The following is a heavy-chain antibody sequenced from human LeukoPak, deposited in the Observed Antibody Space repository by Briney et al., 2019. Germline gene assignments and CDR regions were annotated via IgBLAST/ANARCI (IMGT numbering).Heavy chain of an antibody. Sequence: SETLSLTCADYGGPFDGYYWTLVRQTPGKGLEWIGEIGHDGGTNYNPSLRSRVTISIDTSNKQFSLKLSSVTAADTAVYYCARVPATVSRPCDSWGQGTLVTVSS. V-gene: IGHV4-34*01. CDR2: IGHDGGT. CDR3: ARVPATVSRPCDS. CDR1: GGPFDGYY. D-gene: IGHD2-15*01. J-gene: IGHJ4*02.